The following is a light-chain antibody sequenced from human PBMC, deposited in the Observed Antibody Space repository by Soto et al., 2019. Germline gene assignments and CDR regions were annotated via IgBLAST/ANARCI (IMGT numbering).Light chain of an antibody. Sequence: DTQMTQSPSTLSASVGDRVTITCRASQSSSRRLAWYQQKPGKAPKLLIYDASTLESGVPWRFRGSGSGTKFTLTISSLQPDFFGTFFCQQYTDAWWTFGLGTKVEV. J-gene: IGKJ1*01. CDR3: QQYTDAWWT. V-gene: IGKV1-5*01. CDR2: DAS. CDR1: QSSSRR.